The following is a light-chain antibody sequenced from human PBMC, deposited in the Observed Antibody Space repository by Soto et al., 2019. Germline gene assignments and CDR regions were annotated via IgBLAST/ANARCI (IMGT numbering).Light chain of an antibody. CDR1: QSVSSSY. CDR2: GAS. J-gene: IGKJ5*01. CDR3: QQYGSSPLT. V-gene: IGKV3-20*01. Sequence: DIVLTQSPGTLSLSPGERYTLSCMASQSVSSSYLAWYQQEPGQAPRLLIYGASSRATGITDRFSGSGSGTDFTLTISRLEPEDFAVYYCQQYGSSPLTFGQVTRLEIK.